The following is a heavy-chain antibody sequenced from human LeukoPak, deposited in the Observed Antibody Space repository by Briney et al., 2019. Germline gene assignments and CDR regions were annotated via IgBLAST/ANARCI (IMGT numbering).Heavy chain of an antibody. J-gene: IGHJ3*02. Sequence: GRSLRLSCAASGFTFSSYAMHWVRQAPGKGLEWVAVIPYDGSNKYYADSVKGRFTISRDNSKNTLYLQMNSLRAEDTAVYYCASQYTAMVLKYDAFDIWGQGTMVTVSS. V-gene: IGHV3-30-3*01. CDR2: IPYDGSNK. D-gene: IGHD5-18*01. CDR1: GFTFSSYA. CDR3: ASQYTAMVLKYDAFDI.